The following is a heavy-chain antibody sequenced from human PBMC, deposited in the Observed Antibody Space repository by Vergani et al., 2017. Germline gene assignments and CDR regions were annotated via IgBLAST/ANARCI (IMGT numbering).Heavy chain of an antibody. D-gene: IGHD6-19*01. Sequence: EVQLVESGGGLVQPGGSLRLSCAASGFTFSRYSMNWDRQAPGKGLEWVSYISSSSSTIYYADSVKGRVTISRDNGKNSLYLQMNSLRAEDTAVYYCAREREGYSSGWYYFDYWGQGTLVTVSS. V-gene: IGHV3-48*01. CDR2: ISSSSSTI. CDR3: AREREGYSSGWYYFDY. CDR1: GFTFSRYS. J-gene: IGHJ4*02.